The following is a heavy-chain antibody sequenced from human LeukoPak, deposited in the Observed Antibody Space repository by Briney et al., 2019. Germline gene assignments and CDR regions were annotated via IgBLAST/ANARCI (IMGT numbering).Heavy chain of an antibody. CDR3: ARVKEASAFDI. D-gene: IGHD5-12*01. J-gene: IGHJ3*02. CDR1: GFTFSSYS. CDR2: ISSSSNYI. Sequence: GGSLRLSCGASGFTFSSYSMNWVRQAPGKGLEWVSSISSSSNYIYYADSVKGRFTISRDNAKNSLYLQMNSLRAEDTAVYYCARVKEASAFDIWGQGTMITVSS. V-gene: IGHV3-21*01.